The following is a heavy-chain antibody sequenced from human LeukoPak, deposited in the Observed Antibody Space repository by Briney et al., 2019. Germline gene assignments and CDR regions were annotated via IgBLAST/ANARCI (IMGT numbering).Heavy chain of an antibody. V-gene: IGHV4-4*07. CDR3: ARVGWLGYCSGGSCYTVWYFDL. CDR2: IYTSGST. D-gene: IGHD2-15*01. CDR1: GGSISSYY. J-gene: IGHJ2*01. Sequence: SETPSLTCTVSGGSISSYYWSWIRQPAGKGLEWIGRIYTSGSTNYNPSLKSRVTMSVDTSKNQFSLKLSSVTAADTAVYYCARVGWLGYCSGGSCYTVWYFDLWGRGTLVTVSS.